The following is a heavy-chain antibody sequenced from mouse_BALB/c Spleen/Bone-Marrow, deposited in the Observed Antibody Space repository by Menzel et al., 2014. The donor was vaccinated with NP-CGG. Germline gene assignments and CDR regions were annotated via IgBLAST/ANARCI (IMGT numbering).Heavy chain of an antibody. CDR1: GYAFSSYW. J-gene: IGHJ4*01. CDR3: GRWCRDPHFARDC. Sequence: VQLQESGAELVRPGSSVKISCKASGYAFSSYWMNWVKQRPGQGLEWIGQIYPGDGDTNYNGNFKDKATLTVDRSSSTAFIQLSSLTSEDSAVYFCGRWCRDPHFARDCWGPGTSGTVSS. V-gene: IGHV1-80*01. CDR2: IYPGDGDT. D-gene: IGHD1-1*02.